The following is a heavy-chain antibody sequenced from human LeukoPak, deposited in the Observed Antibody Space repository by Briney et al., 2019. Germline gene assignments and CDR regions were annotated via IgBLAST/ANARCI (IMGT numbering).Heavy chain of an antibody. V-gene: IGHV3-33*01. D-gene: IGHD4-17*01. CDR3: ARARTTRGFDY. CDR2: IWYDGSNK. CDR1: GFTFNSYG. Sequence: PGGSLRLSCAASGFTFNSYGIHSVRQAPGKGLEWVAFIWYDGSNKYYADSVKGRFTISRDNSKNTLYLQMNSLRAEDTAVYYCARARTTRGFDYWGQGTLVTVSS. J-gene: IGHJ4*02.